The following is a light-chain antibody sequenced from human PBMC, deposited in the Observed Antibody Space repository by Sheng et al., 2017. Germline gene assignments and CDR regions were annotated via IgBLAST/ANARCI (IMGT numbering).Light chain of an antibody. CDR1: KLGDKF. CDR2: QDN. CDR3: QAWDSSTARVV. Sequence: SYELTQPPSVSVSPGQTASITCSGDKLGDKFVCWYQQKPGQSPVLVIYQDNKRPSGIPERFSGSNSGNTATLTISGTQAMDEADYYCQAWDSSTARVVFGGGTKLTVL. J-gene: IGLJ2*01. V-gene: IGLV3-1*01.